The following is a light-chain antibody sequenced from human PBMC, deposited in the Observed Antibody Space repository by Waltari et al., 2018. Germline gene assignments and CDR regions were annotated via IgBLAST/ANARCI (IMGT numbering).Light chain of an antibody. Sequence: QSALTQPPSASGSPGQSVTISCTGTSRDVGGYNYVSWYQQHPGKAPKLMIYEVSKRPSGVPDRFSGSKSGNTASLTVSWLQAEDEANYYCSSYAGSNNVIFGGGTKLTVL. CDR3: SSYAGSNNVI. CDR1: SRDVGGYNY. V-gene: IGLV2-8*01. J-gene: IGLJ2*01. CDR2: EVS.